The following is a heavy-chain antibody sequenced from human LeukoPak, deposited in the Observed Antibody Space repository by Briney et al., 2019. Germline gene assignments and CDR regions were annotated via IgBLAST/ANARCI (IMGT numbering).Heavy chain of an antibody. J-gene: IGHJ4*02. CDR2: ISWNSGSI. CDR3: AKDHCSSTSCYLVY. Sequence: GGSLRLSCAASGFTFSSYAMSWVRQAPGKGLEWVSGISWNSGSIGYADSVKGRFTISRDNAKSSLYLQMNSLRAEDTALYYCAKDHCSSTSCYLVYWGQGTLVTVSS. CDR1: GFTFSSYA. D-gene: IGHD2-2*01. V-gene: IGHV3-9*01.